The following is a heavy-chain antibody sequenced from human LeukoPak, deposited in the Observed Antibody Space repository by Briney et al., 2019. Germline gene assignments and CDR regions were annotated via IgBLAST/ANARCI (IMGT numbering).Heavy chain of an antibody. D-gene: IGHD6-6*01. Sequence: VQPGGSLRLSCAASGFTFNIYWMTWVRQAPGKGLEWVANIKEDGSGKYYVDSVKGRFTISRDNAKNSLYLQMNRLRAEDTAVYYCARDQKQLGCGYWGQGTLVTVSS. J-gene: IGHJ4*02. CDR2: IKEDGSGK. CDR1: GFTFNIYW. V-gene: IGHV3-7*01. CDR3: ARDQKQLGCGY.